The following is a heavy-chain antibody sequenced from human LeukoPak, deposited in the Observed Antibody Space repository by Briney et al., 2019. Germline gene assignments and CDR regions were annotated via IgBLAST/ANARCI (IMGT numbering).Heavy chain of an antibody. J-gene: IGHJ4*02. CDR1: GFTFSGYW. CDR3: ARDRGYSFDS. D-gene: IGHD2-21*01. Sequence: GSLRLSCAASGFTFSGYWMHWVRQAPGKGLEWVSRLRGDGSDRTYADSVKGRFTISRDNAKSTVYLQMNSLRAGDTALYYCARDRGYSFDSWGQGTLVTVSS. CDR2: LRGDGSDR. V-gene: IGHV3-74*01.